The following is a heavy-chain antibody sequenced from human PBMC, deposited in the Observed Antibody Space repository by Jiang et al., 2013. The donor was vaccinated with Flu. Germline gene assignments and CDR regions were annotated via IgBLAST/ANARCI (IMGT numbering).Heavy chain of an antibody. CDR3: VRILRGYDSSGYVDY. V-gene: IGHV2-70*11. CDR1: GFSLSTSRMC. D-gene: IGHD3-22*01. CDR2: IDWDDDK. Sequence: KPTQTLTLTCTFSGFSLSTSRMCVSWIRQPPGKALEWLARIDWDDDKYYSTSLKTRLTISKDTSKNQVVLRMTNMDPVDTATYYCVRILRGYDSSGYVDYWGQGTLVTVSS. J-gene: IGHJ4*02.